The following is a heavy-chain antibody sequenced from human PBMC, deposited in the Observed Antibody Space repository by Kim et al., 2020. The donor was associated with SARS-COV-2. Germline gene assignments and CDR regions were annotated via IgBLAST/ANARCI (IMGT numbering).Heavy chain of an antibody. J-gene: IGHJ3*02. CDR1: GFTFSSYA. V-gene: IGHV3-23*03. CDR2: IYSGGSST. D-gene: IGHD2-21*02. CDR3: AKTGCGGDCYSAVVAFDI. Sequence: GGSLRLSCAASGFTFSSYAMSWVRQAPGKGLEWVSVIYSGGSSTYYADSVKGRFTISRDNSKNTLYLQMNSLRAEDTAVYYCAKTGCGGDCYSAVVAFDIWGQGTMVTVSS.